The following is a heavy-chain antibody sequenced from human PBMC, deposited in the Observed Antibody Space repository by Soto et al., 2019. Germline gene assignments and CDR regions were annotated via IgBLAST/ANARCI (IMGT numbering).Heavy chain of an antibody. CDR2: ISAYNGNT. CDR3: ARNIPMVRGVPICWFDP. J-gene: IGHJ5*02. Sequence: QVQLVQSGAEVKKPGASVKVSCKASGYTFTSYGISWVRQAPGQGLEWMGWISAYNGNTNYAQKLQGRVTMTTDTSTSTAYMELRSLRSDDTTVYYCARNIPMVRGVPICWFDPWGQGTLVTVSS. CDR1: GYTFTSYG. V-gene: IGHV1-18*01. D-gene: IGHD3-10*01.